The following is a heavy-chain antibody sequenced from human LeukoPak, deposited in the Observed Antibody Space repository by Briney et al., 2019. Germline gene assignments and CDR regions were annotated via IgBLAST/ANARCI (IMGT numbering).Heavy chain of an antibody. V-gene: IGHV1-3*01. D-gene: IGHD3/OR15-3a*01. Sequence: GASVKVSCKASGYTFTGYYMHWVRQAPGQRLEWMGWINAANDNTEYSQNFQGRVTITRDTSASTAYMELSSLRSEDTAVYYCARHWTFGQPFDYWGQGTLVTVSS. CDR2: INAANDNT. CDR3: ARHWTFGQPFDY. J-gene: IGHJ4*02. CDR1: GYTFTGYY.